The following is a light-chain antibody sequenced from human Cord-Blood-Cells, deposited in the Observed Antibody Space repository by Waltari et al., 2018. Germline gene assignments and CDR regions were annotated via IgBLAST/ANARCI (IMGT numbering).Light chain of an antibody. J-gene: IGKJ5*01. V-gene: IGKV4-1*01. CDR1: QSVLYSSNNKTY. Sequence: DIVMPQSPDSLAVSLGERANINCKSSQSVLYSSNNKTYLAWYQQKPGQPPKLLIYWASTRESGVPDRFSGSGSGTDFTLTISSLQAEDVAVYYCQQYYSTITFGQGTRLEIK. CDR2: WAS. CDR3: QQYYSTIT.